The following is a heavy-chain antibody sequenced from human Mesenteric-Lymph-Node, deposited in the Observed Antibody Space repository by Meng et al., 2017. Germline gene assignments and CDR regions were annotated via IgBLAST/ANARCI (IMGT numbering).Heavy chain of an antibody. CDR3: ARGIAVADYCFDY. Sequence: QVQLVESGGGVVQPGRSLRLSCAASGFTFSSYAMHWVRQAPGKGLEWVAVISYDGSNKYYADSVKGRFTISRDNSKNTLYLQMNSLRAEDTAVYYCARGIAVADYCFDYWGQGTLVTVSS. CDR1: GFTFSSYA. J-gene: IGHJ4*02. CDR2: ISYDGSNK. D-gene: IGHD6-19*01. V-gene: IGHV3-30*04.